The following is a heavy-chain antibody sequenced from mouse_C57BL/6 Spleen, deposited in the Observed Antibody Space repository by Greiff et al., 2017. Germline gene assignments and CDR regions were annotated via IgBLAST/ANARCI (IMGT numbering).Heavy chain of an antibody. CDR1: GYTFTSYW. J-gene: IGHJ3*01. CDR2: IDPSDSET. Sequence: VQLQQSGAELVRPGSSVKLSCKASGYTFTSYWMHWVKQRPIQGLEWIGNIDPSDSETHYNQKFKDKATLTVDKSSSTAYMQLSSLTSEDSAVYYCAAGGYGNSWFAYWGQGTLVTVSA. D-gene: IGHD2-1*01. V-gene: IGHV1-52*01. CDR3: AAGGYGNSWFAY.